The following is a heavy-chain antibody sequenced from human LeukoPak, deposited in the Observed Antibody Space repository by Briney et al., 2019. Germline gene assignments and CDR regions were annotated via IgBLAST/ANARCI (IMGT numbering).Heavy chain of an antibody. D-gene: IGHD1-26*01. J-gene: IGHJ3*02. CDR2: ISGSGGST. CDR3: AKAFRIVGIGNPDDAFDI. V-gene: IGHV3-23*01. CDR1: GFTFSSYE. Sequence: GGSLRLSCAASGFTFSSYEMNWVRQAPGKGLEWVSAISGSGGSTYYADSVKGRFTISRDNSENTLYLQMNSLRAEDSAIYYCAKAFRIVGIGNPDDAFDIWGQGTVVTVSS.